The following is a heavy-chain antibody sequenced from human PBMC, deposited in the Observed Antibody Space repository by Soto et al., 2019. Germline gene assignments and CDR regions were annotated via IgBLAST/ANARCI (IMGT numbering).Heavy chain of an antibody. V-gene: IGHV1-69*02. CDR1: GGTFSSYT. Sequence: QVQLVQSGAEVKKPGSSVKVSCKASGGTFSSYTISWVRQAPGQGIEWMGRIIPILGIANDAQKFQGRVTITADKSTSTAYMELSSLRSEDTAVYYCARYYYGSGSYLKYFQHWGQGTLVTVSS. D-gene: IGHD3-10*01. CDR3: ARYYYGSGSYLKYFQH. CDR2: IIPILGIA. J-gene: IGHJ1*01.